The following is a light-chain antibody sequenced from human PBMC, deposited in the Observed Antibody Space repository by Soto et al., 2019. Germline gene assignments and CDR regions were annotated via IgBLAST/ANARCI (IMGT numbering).Light chain of an antibody. V-gene: IGKV1-33*01. CDR2: DAS. J-gene: IGKJ5*01. CDR1: QSIGSY. CDR3: QQYENLPT. Sequence: DIQMTQSPSSLSASVGERVTITCRASQSIGSYLNWYQQKPGRAPKLLIYDASNLEAGVPSRFRGSGSGTDFTFTISRLQPEDIATYYCQQYENLPTFGQGTRLEI.